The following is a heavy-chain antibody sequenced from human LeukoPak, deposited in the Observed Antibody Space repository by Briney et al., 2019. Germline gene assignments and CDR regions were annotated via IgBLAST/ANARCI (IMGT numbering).Heavy chain of an antibody. CDR2: ISYDGSNK. J-gene: IGHJ5*02. Sequence: GGSLRLSCAASGFTFSSYAMHWVRQAPGKGLEWVAVISYDGSNKYYADSVKGRFTISRDNSKNTLYLQMNSLRAEDTAVYYCARDLEAYYDSSGYRNWFDPWGQGTLVTVSS. V-gene: IGHV3-30*04. D-gene: IGHD3-22*01. CDR1: GFTFSSYA. CDR3: ARDLEAYYDSSGYRNWFDP.